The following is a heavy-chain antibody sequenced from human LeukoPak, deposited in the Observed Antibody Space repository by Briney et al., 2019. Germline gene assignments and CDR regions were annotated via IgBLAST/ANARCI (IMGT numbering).Heavy chain of an antibody. J-gene: IGHJ4*02. V-gene: IGHV1-2*02. CDR2: INPNSGGT. CDR3: ARARYSSGWASDY. CDR1: RYTFTGYY. Sequence: ASVKVSCKASRYTFTGYYMHWVRQAPGQGLEWMGWINPNSGGTNYAQKFQGRVTMTRDTSISTAYMELSRLRSDDTAVYYCARARYSSGWASDYWGQGTLVTVSS. D-gene: IGHD6-19*01.